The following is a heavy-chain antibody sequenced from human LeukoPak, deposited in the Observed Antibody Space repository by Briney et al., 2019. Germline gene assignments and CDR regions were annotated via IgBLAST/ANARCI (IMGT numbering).Heavy chain of an antibody. J-gene: IGHJ4*02. CDR1: GFTFSSYW. V-gene: IGHV3-48*01. CDR2: ISSSSSTI. CDR3: ARDSSLAIDDY. D-gene: IGHD5-18*01. Sequence: AGGSLRLSCAASGFTFSSYWMHWVRQAPGKGLEWVSYISSSSSTIYYADSVKGRFTISRDNAKNSLYLQMNSLRAEDTAVYYCARDSSLAIDDYWGQGTLVTVSS.